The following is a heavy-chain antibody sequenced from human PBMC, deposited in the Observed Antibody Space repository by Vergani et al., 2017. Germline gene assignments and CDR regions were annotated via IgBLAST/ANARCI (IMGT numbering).Heavy chain of an antibody. CDR3: ARVRRDDSSGYYYYYGMDV. CDR1: VGYISSGDYY. CDR2: IYYSGST. Sequence: QVQLQESCPGLVKPPQTLSLICTVSVGYISSGDYYWSLIRQPPGKGLEWLGYIYYSGSTYYNPSLKSRVTISVDTSTNQFSLKLSSVTAADTAVYYCARVRRDDSSGYYYYYGMDVWGQGTTVTVSS. D-gene: IGHD3-22*01. J-gene: IGHJ6*02. V-gene: IGHV4-30-4*01.